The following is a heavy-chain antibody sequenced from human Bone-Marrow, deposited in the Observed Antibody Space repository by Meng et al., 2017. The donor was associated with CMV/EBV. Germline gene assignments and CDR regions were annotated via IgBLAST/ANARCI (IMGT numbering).Heavy chain of an antibody. CDR1: GYTFTSYD. V-gene: IGHV1-8*03. Sequence: ASVKVSCKASGYTFTSYDINWVRQATGQGLEWMGWMNPNSGNTGYAQKFQGRVTITRNTSISTAYMELSSLRSEDTAVYYCARGTWNHAHYYYYGMDVWGQGTTVTVSS. D-gene: IGHD1-14*01. J-gene: IGHJ6*02. CDR2: MNPNSGNT. CDR3: ARGTWNHAHYYYYGMDV.